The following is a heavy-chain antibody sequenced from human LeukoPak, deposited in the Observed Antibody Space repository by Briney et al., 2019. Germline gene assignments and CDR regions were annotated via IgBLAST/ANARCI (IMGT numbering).Heavy chain of an antibody. CDR3: AREVGVWFGELLTGFFDY. Sequence: SETLSLTCTVSGGSISSSSYYWGWIRQPPGKGLEWIGSIYYSGSTYYNPSLKSRVTISVDTSKNQFSLKLSSVTAADTAVYYCAREVGVWFGELLTGFFDYWGQGTLVTVSS. V-gene: IGHV4-39*07. CDR2: IYYSGST. J-gene: IGHJ4*02. CDR1: GGSISSSSYY. D-gene: IGHD3-10*01.